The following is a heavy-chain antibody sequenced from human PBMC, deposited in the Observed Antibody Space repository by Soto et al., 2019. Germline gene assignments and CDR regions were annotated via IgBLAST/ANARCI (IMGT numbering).Heavy chain of an antibody. J-gene: IGHJ6*02. CDR1: GYTLTELS. CDR3: AREGVAPYYYYGMDV. Sequence: DSVKVSCKVSGYTLTELSMHWVRQAPGKGLEWMGGFDPEDGETIYAQKFQGRVTMTADTSTSTVHMEVRSLRSDDTAVYYCAREGVAPYYYYGMDVWGQGTTVTVSS. CDR2: FDPEDGET. V-gene: IGHV1-24*01. D-gene: IGHD5-12*01.